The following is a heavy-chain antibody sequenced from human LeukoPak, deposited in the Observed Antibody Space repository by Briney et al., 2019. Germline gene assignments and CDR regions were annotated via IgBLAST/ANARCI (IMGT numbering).Heavy chain of an antibody. CDR3: ARVGIDCSGGSCYFGIDY. CDR1: GGSISSYY. Sequence: SETLSLTCTVSGGSISSYYRSWIRQPPGKGLEWIGYIYYSGSTNYNPSLKSRVTISVDTSKNQFSLKLSSVTAADTAVYYCARVGIDCSGGSCYFGIDYWGQGTLVTVSS. D-gene: IGHD2-15*01. CDR2: IYYSGST. V-gene: IGHV4-59*01. J-gene: IGHJ4*02.